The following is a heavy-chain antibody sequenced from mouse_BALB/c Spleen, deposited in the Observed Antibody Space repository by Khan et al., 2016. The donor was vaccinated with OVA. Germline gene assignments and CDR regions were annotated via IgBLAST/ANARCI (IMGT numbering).Heavy chain of an antibody. J-gene: IGHJ4*01. CDR2: IWGDGST. CDR3: ARAYYGNYREAMDY. D-gene: IGHD2-10*01. Sequence: VELVESGPGLVAPSQSLSITCTVSGFSLNGYGVNWVRQPPGKGLEWLGMIWGDGSTDYSSALKSRLNLSKDNSKSQVFLKMNILRTDDTARYSCARAYYGNYREAMDYWGQGTSVTVSS. V-gene: IGHV2-6-7*01. CDR1: GFSLNGYG.